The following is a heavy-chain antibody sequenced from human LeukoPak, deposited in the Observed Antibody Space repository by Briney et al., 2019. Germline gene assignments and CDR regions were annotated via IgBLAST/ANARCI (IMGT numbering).Heavy chain of an antibody. CDR2: IYYSGST. CDR1: GGSISSYY. J-gene: IGHJ4*02. D-gene: IGHD5-12*01. CDR3: ARVAMVDIVATRGIAVAGPPDYFDY. Sequence: SETLSLTCTVPGGSISSYYWSWIRQPPGKGLEWIGYIYYSGSTNYNPSLKSRVTISVDTSKNQFSLKLSSVTAADTAVYYCARVAMVDIVATRGIAVAGPPDYFDYWGQGTLVTVSS. V-gene: IGHV4-59*01.